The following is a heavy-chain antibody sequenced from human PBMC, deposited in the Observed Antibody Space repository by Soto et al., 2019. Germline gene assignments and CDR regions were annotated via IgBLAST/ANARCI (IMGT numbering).Heavy chain of an antibody. CDR1: GGSIRSSGYY. CDR3: ARYSYDRGGSRFDS. Sequence: PSETLSLTCTVSGGSIRSSGYYWGWIRQPPGKGLEWNGNIYYSGNTYNNPSLKSRVTISVNTSKNHFSLKLSSVTAADTAVYYCARYSYDRGGSRFDSWGQGTLVTVSS. V-gene: IGHV4-39*02. CDR2: IYYSGNT. J-gene: IGHJ5*01. D-gene: IGHD3-22*01.